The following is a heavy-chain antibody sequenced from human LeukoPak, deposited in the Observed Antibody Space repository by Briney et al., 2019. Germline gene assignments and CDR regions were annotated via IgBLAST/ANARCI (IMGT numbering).Heavy chain of an antibody. V-gene: IGHV3-73*01. J-gene: IGHJ4*02. CDR2: IRSKTDSYAT. CDR1: GFTFSGCT. Sequence: QAGGSLRLSCVASGFTFSGCTMHWVRQAPGKGLEWVGRIRSKTDSYATAYAASVEGRFSISREDSKDTAYLQMNSLKTEDTAVYYCTTVKTTMVWGQGSLVTVSS. D-gene: IGHD5-18*01. CDR3: TTVKTTMV.